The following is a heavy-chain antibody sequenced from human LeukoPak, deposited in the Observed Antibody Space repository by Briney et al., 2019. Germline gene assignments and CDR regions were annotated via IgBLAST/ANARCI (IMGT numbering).Heavy chain of an antibody. D-gene: IGHD1-26*01. CDR3: ARAVPATRDAFDI. CDR1: GFIVSNNY. CDR2: INSGGTT. J-gene: IGHJ3*02. V-gene: IGHV3-66*01. Sequence: GGSLRLSCAASGFIVSNNYISWVRQAPGKGLEWVSVINSGGTTYYADSVKGRFTISRDNSKNTLYLQMNSLRAEDTAVYYCARAVPATRDAFDIWGQGTMVTVSS.